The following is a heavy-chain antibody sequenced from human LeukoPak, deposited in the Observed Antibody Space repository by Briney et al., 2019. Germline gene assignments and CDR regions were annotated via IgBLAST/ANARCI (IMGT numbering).Heavy chain of an antibody. CDR2: ISSKGGST. Sequence: PGGSLGLSCSASGFTFSSYAMHWVCQAPGKGLEYVSAISSKGGSTYYADSVKGRFTISRDNSKNTLYLQMSSLRAEDTAVYYCVKSIGVGSGSFPFDPWGQGTLVTVSS. J-gene: IGHJ5*02. V-gene: IGHV3-64D*06. D-gene: IGHD3-10*01. CDR3: VKSIGVGSGSFPFDP. CDR1: GFTFSSYA.